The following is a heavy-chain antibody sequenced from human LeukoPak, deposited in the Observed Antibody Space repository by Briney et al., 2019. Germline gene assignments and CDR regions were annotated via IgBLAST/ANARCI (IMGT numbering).Heavy chain of an antibody. CDR3: ARDPLPYGDSEGGYFDY. CDR2: ISSSSSYI. D-gene: IGHD4-17*01. V-gene: IGHV3-21*01. CDR1: GFTFSSYS. Sequence: PGGSLRLSCAASGFTFSSYSMNWVRQAPGKGLEWVSSISSSSSYIYYADSVKGRFTISRDNAKNSLYLQMNSLRAEDTAVYYCARDPLPYGDSEGGYFDYWGQGTLVTVSS. J-gene: IGHJ4*02.